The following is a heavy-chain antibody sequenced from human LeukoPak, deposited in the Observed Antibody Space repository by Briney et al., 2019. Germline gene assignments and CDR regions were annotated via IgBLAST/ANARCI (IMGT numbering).Heavy chain of an antibody. J-gene: IGHJ6*03. CDR1: GFIFSSYG. Sequence: GGSLRLSCAASGFIFSSYGMSWVRQAPGKGLEWVSAISGSGGSTYYADSVKGRFTISRGNAKNSLYLQMNSLRAEDTAVYYCARDSMAAHYYYYYMDVWGKGTTVTIAS. CDR3: ARDSMAAHYYYYYMDV. CDR2: ISGSGGST. V-gene: IGHV3-23*01. D-gene: IGHD2/OR15-2a*01.